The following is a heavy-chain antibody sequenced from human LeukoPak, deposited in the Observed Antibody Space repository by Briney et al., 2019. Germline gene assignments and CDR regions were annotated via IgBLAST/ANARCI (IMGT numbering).Heavy chain of an antibody. D-gene: IGHD6-6*01. Sequence: SETLSLTCAVSGGSIRTSNWWTWVRQPPGKGLEWIGEIYHSGSTNYNTSLKSRVTMSVDKSKNQFSLRLSSVTAADTAVYYCARRQLAGGFDYWGQGTLVTVSS. CDR3: ARRQLAGGFDY. CDR1: GGSIRTSNW. CDR2: IYHSGST. V-gene: IGHV4-4*02. J-gene: IGHJ4*02.